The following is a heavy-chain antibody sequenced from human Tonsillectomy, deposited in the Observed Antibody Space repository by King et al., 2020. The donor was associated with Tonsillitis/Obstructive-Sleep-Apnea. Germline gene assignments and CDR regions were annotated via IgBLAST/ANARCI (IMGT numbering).Heavy chain of an antibody. V-gene: IGHV3-15*07. CDR3: ITDQEYYYVDHEYFYYYGMDV. D-gene: IGHD3-10*02. Sequence: VQLVESGGGLVKPGGSLRLSCAASGFTFNKAWMNWVRQAPGKGLEWVGRIKSKIDGGTTDYAAPVKGRFTISRDDSKNTFYLQMNSLKTEDTGVYYCITDQEYYYVDHEYFYYYGMDVWGQGTTVTVSS. CDR2: IKSKIDGGTT. CDR1: GFTFNKAW. J-gene: IGHJ6*02.